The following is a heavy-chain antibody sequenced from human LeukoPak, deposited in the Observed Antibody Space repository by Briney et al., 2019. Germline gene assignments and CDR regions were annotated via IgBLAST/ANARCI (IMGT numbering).Heavy chain of an antibody. J-gene: IGHJ4*02. V-gene: IGHV3-11*05. CDR3: ARGDYGGDYFDY. Sequence: PGGSLRLSCEVSGFTFSDHYMSWIRQAPGKRLEWVSYISSGSTYTNYADSVKGRFTISRDNAKNSLYLQMNSLRAEDTAVYYCARGDYGGDYFDYWGQGTLVTVSS. CDR2: ISSGSTYT. CDR1: GFTFSDHY. D-gene: IGHD4-23*01.